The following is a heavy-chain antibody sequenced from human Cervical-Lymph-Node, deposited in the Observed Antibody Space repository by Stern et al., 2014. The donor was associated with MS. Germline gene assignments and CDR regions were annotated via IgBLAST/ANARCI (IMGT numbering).Heavy chain of an antibody. D-gene: IGHD3-10*01. CDR2: IYYSGGT. J-gene: IGHJ4*02. V-gene: IGHV4-59*01. Sequence: QVQLQESGPGLVKPSETLSLTCTVSGGSITNYYWSWIRQPPGQELEWVGYIYYSGGTNYNPSLKSRLTISVDTSKNQFSLNLSSVTAADTAVYYCARSPGYYFDYWGQGTLVTVSS. CDR3: ARSPGYYFDY. CDR1: GGSITNYY.